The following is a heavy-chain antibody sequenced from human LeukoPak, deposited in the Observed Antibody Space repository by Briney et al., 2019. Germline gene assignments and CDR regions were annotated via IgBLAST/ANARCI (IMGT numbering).Heavy chain of an antibody. D-gene: IGHD4-17*01. CDR3: ARSEQQDFGDYEFDY. V-gene: IGHV3-64*01. CDR2: ISSDGDST. CDR1: GFTFSTYA. J-gene: IGHJ4*02. Sequence: GGSLRLSCAASGFTFSTYAMHWVRQAPGKGLEYVSAISSDGDSTYYANSVKGRFTISRDDSKNTLDLQMGSLRAEDMAVYYCARSEQQDFGDYEFDYWGQGTLVTVPS.